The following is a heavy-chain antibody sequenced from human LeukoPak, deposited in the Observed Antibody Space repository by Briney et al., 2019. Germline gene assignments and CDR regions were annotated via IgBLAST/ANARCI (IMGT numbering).Heavy chain of an antibody. CDR3: ARDPYNAGGYAAFDI. J-gene: IGHJ3*02. CDR1: GFTFSSNW. Sequence: AGGSLRLSCAASGFTFSSNWMTWVRQAPGKGLEWVANIKKDGSEKQHVDSVKGRFTTSRDNAKNSLYLQMNSLRVEDTAVYYCARDPYNAGGYAAFDIWGQGTMVTVSS. V-gene: IGHV3-7*01. D-gene: IGHD2-8*02. CDR2: IKKDGSEK.